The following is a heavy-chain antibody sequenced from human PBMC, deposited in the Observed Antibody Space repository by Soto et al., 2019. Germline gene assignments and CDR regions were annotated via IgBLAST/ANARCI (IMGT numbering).Heavy chain of an antibody. CDR3: ARCYDLWRGYTPTGGRYSGMDV. J-gene: IGHJ6*02. D-gene: IGHD3-3*01. CDR2: ISYDGSNK. CDR1: GFTFSSYG. V-gene: IGHV3-30*03. Sequence: GGSLRLSCAASGFTFSSYGMHWVRQAPGKGLEWVAVISYDGSNKYYADSVKGRFTISRDNSKNTLYLQMNSLRAEDTAVYYCARCYDLWRGYTPTGGRYSGMDVWGQGTTVTVS.